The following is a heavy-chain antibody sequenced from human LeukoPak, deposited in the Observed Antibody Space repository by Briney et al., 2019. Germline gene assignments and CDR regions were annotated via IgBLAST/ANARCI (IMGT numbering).Heavy chain of an antibody. V-gene: IGHV1-2*02. CDR1: GYTFTGYY. D-gene: IGHD2/OR15-2a*01. J-gene: IGHJ3*01. CDR2: INPDSGGT. CDR3: ARTFYNTLDSDAFDF. Sequence: ASVKVSCKASGYTFTGYYMHWVRQAPGQGLEWMGWINPDSGGTNNAQKFQGRVTMTRDTSISTAYMELSRLRSDDTAVYYCARTFYNTLDSDAFDFWGQGTMVIVS.